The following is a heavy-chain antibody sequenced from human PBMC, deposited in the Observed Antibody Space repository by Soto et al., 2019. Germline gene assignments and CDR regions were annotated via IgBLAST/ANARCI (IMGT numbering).Heavy chain of an antibody. CDR1: GVSIISHY. Sequence: QVQLQESGPGLVKPSETLSLTCSVSGVSIISHYWSWIRQPPGKTLEWIGYIHYTGTTDYNPSLKSRLTISVDTSKNHFSLKLSSVTAADTAVYYCAKGGWSLDYWGQGTLVTVSS. CDR2: IHYTGTT. V-gene: IGHV4-59*11. CDR3: AKGGWSLDY. J-gene: IGHJ4*02. D-gene: IGHD2-15*01.